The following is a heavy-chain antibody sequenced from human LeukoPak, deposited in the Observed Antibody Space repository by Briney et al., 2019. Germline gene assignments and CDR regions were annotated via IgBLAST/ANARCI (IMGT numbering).Heavy chain of an antibody. CDR1: GFTFSSYA. D-gene: IGHD3-10*01. Sequence: PGGSLRLSCAASGFTFSSYAMSWVRQTPGKGLEWVAAISGRGDGSYYGDSVRGRFTIFRDNSRDTLYLYMNGLTAEDTAVYFCAKGLPGMVRGVRLDQWGQGTLVTVSS. CDR2: ISGRGDGS. CDR3: AKGLPGMVRGVRLDQ. J-gene: IGHJ4*02. V-gene: IGHV3-23*01.